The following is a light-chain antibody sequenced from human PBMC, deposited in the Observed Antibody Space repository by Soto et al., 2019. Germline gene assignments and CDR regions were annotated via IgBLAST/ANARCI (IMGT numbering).Light chain of an antibody. Sequence: EIVLTQSPGTLSLSPGERATLSCRASQSVSSSYLAWYQQKPGQAPRLLIYGASSRATGIPDRFSGSGSGTHFPLTISRLEPEEFAVYYCQQYGSSPRVTFGGGTKVEIK. CDR2: GAS. CDR3: QQYGSSPRVT. CDR1: QSVSSSY. V-gene: IGKV3-20*01. J-gene: IGKJ4*01.